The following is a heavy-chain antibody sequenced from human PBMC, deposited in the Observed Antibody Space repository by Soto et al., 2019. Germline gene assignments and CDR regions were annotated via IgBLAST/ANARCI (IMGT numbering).Heavy chain of an antibody. D-gene: IGHD6-19*01. J-gene: IGHJ4*02. Sequence: EVQLVESGGGLVKPGGSLRLSWAASAFTFSNAWMTWVRQAAGKGLEWVGRIKSESDGGTTEYAAPVKGRFIISRDDSKNTVFLQMNSLETEDTAVYYCTTGENSCWFEYYFDYWGQGTLVTVSS. CDR2: IKSESDGGTT. CDR3: TTGENSCWFEYYFDY. V-gene: IGHV3-15*01. CDR1: AFTFSNAW.